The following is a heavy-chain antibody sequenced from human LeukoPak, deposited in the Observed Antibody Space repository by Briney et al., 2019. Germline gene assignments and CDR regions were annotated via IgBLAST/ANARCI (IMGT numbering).Heavy chain of an antibody. V-gene: IGHV3-74*03. J-gene: IGHJ4*02. CDR1: GFTFSAYW. CDR3: ARGIAPEESVAIDY. CDR2: IKFDGNVI. Sequence: GGSLRLSCAASGFTFSAYWMYWVRQAPGQRLEYVSRIKFDGNVITYADSVEGRFTIARDNARNIVSLQMSSLRAEDTAVYYCARGIAPEESVAIDYWGQGTLVSASS. D-gene: IGHD2-15*01.